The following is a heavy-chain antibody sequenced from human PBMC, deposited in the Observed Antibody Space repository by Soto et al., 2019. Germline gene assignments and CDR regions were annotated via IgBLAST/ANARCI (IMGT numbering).Heavy chain of an antibody. J-gene: IGHJ4*02. CDR1: GYTFTSYG. V-gene: IGHV1-18*01. CDR3: ARDLQFGELLYFDY. CDR2: ISAYNGNT. Sequence: ASVKVSYKASGYTFTSYGISWVRQAPGQGLEWMGWISAYNGNTNYAQKLQGRVTMTTDTSTSTAYMELRSLRSDDTAVYYCARDLQFGELLYFDYWGQGTLVTVSS. D-gene: IGHD3-10*01.